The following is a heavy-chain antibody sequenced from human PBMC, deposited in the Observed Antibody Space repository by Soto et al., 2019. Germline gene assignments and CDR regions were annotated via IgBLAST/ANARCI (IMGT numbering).Heavy chain of an antibody. CDR3: VMVDNYVTPTPQDV. CDR2: ISPYTGNT. CDR1: GYIFVNYG. J-gene: IGHJ6*02. D-gene: IGHD3-16*01. V-gene: IGHV1-18*01. Sequence: QVQLVQSGDEVKKPGASVKVSCKASGYIFVNYGIAWVRQAPGQGLEWMGWISPYTGNTHSATKVQGRLTMTTDTSTSTAYMGLGGLTSDATAVYYCVMVDNYVTPTPQDVWGQGTTVTVSS.